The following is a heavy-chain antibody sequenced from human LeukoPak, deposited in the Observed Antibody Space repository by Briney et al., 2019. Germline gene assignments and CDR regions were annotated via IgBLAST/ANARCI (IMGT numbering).Heavy chain of an antibody. CDR3: ARGLASGYPPIPFDY. D-gene: IGHD3-3*01. J-gene: IGHJ4*02. CDR1: GGSFDGYY. Sequence: SETLSLTCAVFGGSFDGYYWSWIRQPPGKGLEWIGEITYDGSTNYNPSLQSRVTISVDTSKIQFSLNLSSVTAADTAIYYCARGLASGYPPIPFDYWGQGTQVTVSS. V-gene: IGHV4-34*01. CDR2: ITYDGST.